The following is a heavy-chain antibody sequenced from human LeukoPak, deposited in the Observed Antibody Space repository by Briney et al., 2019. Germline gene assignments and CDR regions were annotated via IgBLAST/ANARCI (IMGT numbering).Heavy chain of an antibody. CDR1: GYSFTSYW. V-gene: IGHV5-51*01. J-gene: IGHJ3*01. CDR3: ARHGGYCSSTSCSPGGS. CDR2: IYPGDSDT. D-gene: IGHD2-2*01. Sequence: GESLKISCKGSGYSFTSYWNGWVRQMPGKGLEWMGIIYPGDSDTRYSPSFQGQVTTSADKSISTAYLQWSSLKASDTAMYYCARHGGYCSSTSCSPGGSWGQGTMVTVSS.